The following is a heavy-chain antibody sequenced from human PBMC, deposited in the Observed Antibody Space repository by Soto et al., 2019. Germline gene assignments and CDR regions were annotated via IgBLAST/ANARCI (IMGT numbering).Heavy chain of an antibody. Sequence: QVQLVQSGAEVKKPGSSVKVSCKASGGTFSDYTISWVRQAPGLGLEWMGRIIPILNITNYAQRFQGRVTITADHSTSTAYMELSSLRSDDTALYYCATMVSPTGLDPWGQGTLVTVSS. J-gene: IGHJ5*02. D-gene: IGHD2-8*01. CDR3: ATMVSPTGLDP. V-gene: IGHV1-69*02. CDR1: GGTFSDYT. CDR2: IIPILNIT.